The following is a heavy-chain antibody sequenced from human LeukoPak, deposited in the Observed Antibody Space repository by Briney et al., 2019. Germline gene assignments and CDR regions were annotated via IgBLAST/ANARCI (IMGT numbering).Heavy chain of an antibody. CDR3: ARDFSSGGWFDP. J-gene: IGHJ5*02. V-gene: IGHV4-4*07. CDR1: GGSISSYY. CDR2: IYTSGST. D-gene: IGHD6-6*01. Sequence: PSQTLSLTCAVSGGSISSYYWSWIRQPAGKGLEWIGRIYTSGSTNYNPSLKSRVTMSVDTSKNQFSLKLSSVTAADTAVYYCARDFSSGGWFDPWGQGTLVTVSS.